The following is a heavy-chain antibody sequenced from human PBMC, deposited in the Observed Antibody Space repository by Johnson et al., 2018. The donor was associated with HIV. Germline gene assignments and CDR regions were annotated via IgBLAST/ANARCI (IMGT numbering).Heavy chain of an antibody. CDR3: AKGGPGFYAFDI. J-gene: IGHJ3*02. Sequence: VQLVESGGVVVQPGGSLRLSCAASGFTFSSYAMSWVRQAPGKGLEWVSAISGSGGRTYYADSVKGRFTISRDNSKNTLYLQMNSLRAEDTAVYYCAKGGPGFYAFDIWGQGTMVTVSS. V-gene: IGHV3-23*04. CDR2: ISGSGGRT. CDR1: GFTFSSYA. D-gene: IGHD1-14*01.